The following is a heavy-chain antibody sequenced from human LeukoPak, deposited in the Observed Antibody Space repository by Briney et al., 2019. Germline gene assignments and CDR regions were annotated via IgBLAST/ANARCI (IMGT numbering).Heavy chain of an antibody. D-gene: IGHD2-2*01. CDR3: ARVRDCSSTSCRRYYYYYYYMDV. V-gene: IGHV3-20*04. J-gene: IGHJ6*03. Sequence: GFLRLSCAASGFTFDDYGMSWVRQAPGKGLEWVSGINWNGGSTGYADSVKGRFTISRDNAKNSLYLQMNSLRAEDTALYYCARVRDCSSTSCRRYYYYYYYMDVWGKGTTVTVSS. CDR2: INWNGGST. CDR1: GFTFDDYG.